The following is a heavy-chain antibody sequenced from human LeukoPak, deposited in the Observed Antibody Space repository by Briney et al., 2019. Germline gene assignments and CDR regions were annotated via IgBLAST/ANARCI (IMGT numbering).Heavy chain of an antibody. J-gene: IGHJ4*02. V-gene: IGHV3-7*01. Sequence: PGGSLRLSCAASGFTFSSYGMSWVRQAPGNGLEWVANIKQDGSEKYYVDSVKGRFTISRDNAKNSLYLQMNSLRAEDTAVYYCARGRGVDYWGQGTLVTVSS. CDR1: GFTFSSYG. CDR3: ARGRGVDY. D-gene: IGHD1-26*01. CDR2: IKQDGSEK.